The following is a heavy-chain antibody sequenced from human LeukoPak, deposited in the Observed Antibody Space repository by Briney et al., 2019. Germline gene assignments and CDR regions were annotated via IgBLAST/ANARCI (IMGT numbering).Heavy chain of an antibody. V-gene: IGHV3-21*01. D-gene: IGHD6-19*01. CDR3: ARDAQWLVPEGYYYYMDV. J-gene: IGHJ6*03. CDR1: GFTFSRYN. CDR2: ISGRSNHI. Sequence: PGGSLRLSCAGSGFTFSRYNLNWFRQAPGKGLERVSSISGRSNHIFYADSVKGRFTISRDNAKNSLYLQMNSLGAEDTAAYYCARDAQWLVPEGYYYYMDVWGKGTTVTVSS.